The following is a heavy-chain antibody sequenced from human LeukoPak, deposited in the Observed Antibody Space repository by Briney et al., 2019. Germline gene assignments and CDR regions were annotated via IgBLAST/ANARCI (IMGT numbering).Heavy chain of an antibody. Sequence: ASVKVSCKASGYTFTSYYMHWVRQAPGQGLEWMGIINPSGGSTSYAQKFQGRVTMTRDTSTSTVYMELSSLRSEDTVVYYCARDLIDYVWGSYRTPLDYWGQGTLVTVSS. D-gene: IGHD3-16*01. V-gene: IGHV1-46*01. CDR1: GYTFTSYY. J-gene: IGHJ4*02. CDR2: INPSGGST. CDR3: ARDLIDYVWGSYRTPLDY.